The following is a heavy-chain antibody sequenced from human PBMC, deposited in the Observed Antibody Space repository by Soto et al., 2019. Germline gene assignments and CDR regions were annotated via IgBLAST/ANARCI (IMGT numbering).Heavy chain of an antibody. CDR2: IIPILGIA. D-gene: IGHD2-2*01. Sequence: GASVKVSCKASGGTFSSYTISWVRQAPGQGLEWMGRIIPILGIANYAQKFQGRVTITADKSTSTAYMELSSLRSEDTAVYYCARGGSVIVVVPAAPMGTYGMDVWGQGTTVTVSS. V-gene: IGHV1-69*02. J-gene: IGHJ6*02. CDR3: ARGGSVIVVVPAAPMGTYGMDV. CDR1: GGTFSSYT.